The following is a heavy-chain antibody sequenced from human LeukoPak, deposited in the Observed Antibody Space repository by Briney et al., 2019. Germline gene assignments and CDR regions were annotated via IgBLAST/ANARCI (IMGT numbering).Heavy chain of an antibody. CDR3: ARALPPSVNTPWK. J-gene: IGHJ4*02. V-gene: IGHV3-74*01. CDR2: ISSDGSST. D-gene: IGHD1-1*01. CDR1: GFTFSSYW. Sequence: GGSLRLSCAASGFTFSSYWMHWVRQAPGKGLVWVSRISSDGSSTSYADSVRGRFTIFRDNAKNTLYLQMNSLGAEDTAVYYCARALPPSVNTPWKWGQGTQVTVSS.